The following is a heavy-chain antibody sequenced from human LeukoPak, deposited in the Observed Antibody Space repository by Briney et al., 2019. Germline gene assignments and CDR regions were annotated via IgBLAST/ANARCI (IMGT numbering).Heavy chain of an antibody. J-gene: IGHJ4*02. D-gene: IGHD3-10*01. Sequence: GGSLRLSCAASGFTFSSYAMSWVRQAPGKGLEWVAVMSYDGSSKYYADSVKGRFTISRDNSKNTLYLQMNSLRAEDTAVYYCARGEYSMVRGAPDWGQGTLVTVSS. V-gene: IGHV3-30-3*01. CDR1: GFTFSSYA. CDR3: ARGEYSMVRGAPD. CDR2: MSYDGSSK.